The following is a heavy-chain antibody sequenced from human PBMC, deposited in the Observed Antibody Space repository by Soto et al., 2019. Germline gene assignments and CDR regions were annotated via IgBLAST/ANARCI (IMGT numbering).Heavy chain of an antibody. D-gene: IGHD3-10*01. Sequence: GASVKVSCKASGYTFTSYAMHWVRQAPGQRLEWMGWIHAGNGNTKYSQKFQGRVTITRDTSASTAYMELSSLRSEDTAVYYCAKSTYGSGSYYNIDYWGQGTLVTVSS. CDR2: IHAGNGNT. CDR3: AKSTYGSGSYYNIDY. J-gene: IGHJ4*02. CDR1: GYTFTSYA. V-gene: IGHV1-3*01.